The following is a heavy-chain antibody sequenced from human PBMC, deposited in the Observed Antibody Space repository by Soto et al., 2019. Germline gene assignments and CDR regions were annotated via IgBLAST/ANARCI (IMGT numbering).Heavy chain of an antibody. CDR1: GFIFSSYS. V-gene: IGHV3-48*01. Sequence: EVQLVESGGGLVQPGGSLRLSCAASGFIFSSYSMNWVRQAPGKGLEWVSYIRTSPSTIYYADSVKGRFTISRDDAKNALYLQMSSRSAEDTAVYYCARDYRCSFDYWGPGVLATVSS. D-gene: IGHD3-10*02. CDR2: IRTSPSTI. J-gene: IGHJ4*02. CDR3: ARDYRCSFDY.